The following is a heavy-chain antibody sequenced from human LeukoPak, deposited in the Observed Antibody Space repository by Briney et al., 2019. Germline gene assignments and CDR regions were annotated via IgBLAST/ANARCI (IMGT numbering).Heavy chain of an antibody. CDR2: INQDGREK. CDR1: GSTFNKYW. V-gene: IGHV3-7*01. Sequence: GGSLRLSCGASGSTFNKYWMTWVRQAPGKGLEWVANINQDGREKNYVDSVKGRFTISRDNTANSLYLQMNSLRVEDTAIYYCARDINGDGDYWGQGTLVTVSS. CDR3: ARDINGDGDY. J-gene: IGHJ4*02. D-gene: IGHD2-8*01.